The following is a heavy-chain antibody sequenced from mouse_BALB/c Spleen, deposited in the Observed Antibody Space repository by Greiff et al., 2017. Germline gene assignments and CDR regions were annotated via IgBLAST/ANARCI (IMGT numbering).Heavy chain of an antibody. CDR3: ARDHYRYSWYFDV. J-gene: IGHJ1*01. CDR1: GFTFSSYG. V-gene: IGHV5-6-3*01. D-gene: IGHD2-14*01. Sequence: DVMLVESGGGLVQPGGSLKLSCAASGFTFSSYGMSWVRQTPDKRLELVATINSNGGSTYYPDSVKGRFTISRDNAKNTLYLQMSSLKSEDTAMYYCARDHYRYSWYFDVWGAGTTVTVSS. CDR2: INSNGGST.